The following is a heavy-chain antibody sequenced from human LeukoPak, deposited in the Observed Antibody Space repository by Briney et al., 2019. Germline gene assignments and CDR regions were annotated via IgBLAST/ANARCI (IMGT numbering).Heavy chain of an antibody. V-gene: IGHV4-39*01. J-gene: IGHJ5*02. D-gene: IGHD3-16*02. CDR3: ARAKTLYDYVWGSYRPNWFDP. CDR2: IYYSGST. Sequence: SETLSLTCTVSGGSISSSSYYWGWIRQPPGKGLEWIGSIYYSGSTYYNPSLKSRVTISVDTSKNQFSLKLSSVTAADTAVYYCARAKTLYDYVWGSYRPNWFDPWGQGTLVTVSS. CDR1: GGSISSSSYY.